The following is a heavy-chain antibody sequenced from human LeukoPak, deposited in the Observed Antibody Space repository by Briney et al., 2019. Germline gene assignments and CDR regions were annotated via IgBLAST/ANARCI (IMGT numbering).Heavy chain of an antibody. V-gene: IGHV3-23*01. J-gene: IGHJ6*02. Sequence: GGSLRLSCAASGFTFSSYAMSWVRQAPEKGLEWVSAISGGGGSTYYADSVKGRFTISRDNSKNTLYLQMNSLRAEDTAVYYCAKLSDSSGWTYYYGMDVWGQGTTVTVSS. CDR1: GFTFSSYA. CDR2: ISGGGGST. CDR3: AKLSDSSGWTYYYGMDV. D-gene: IGHD6-19*01.